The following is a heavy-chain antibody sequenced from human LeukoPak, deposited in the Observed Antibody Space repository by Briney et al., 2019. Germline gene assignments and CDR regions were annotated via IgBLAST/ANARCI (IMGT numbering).Heavy chain of an antibody. CDR3: ARRQDFYYDSSGYYYY. D-gene: IGHD3-22*01. J-gene: IGHJ4*02. V-gene: IGHV4-59*01. CDR1: GGSISSYY. Sequence: SETLSLTCTVSGGSISSYYWSWIRQPPGKGLEWIGYIYYSGSTNYNPSLKSRVTISVDTSKNQFSLKLSSVTAADTAVYYCARRQDFYYDSSGYYYYWGQGTLVTVSS. CDR2: IYYSGST.